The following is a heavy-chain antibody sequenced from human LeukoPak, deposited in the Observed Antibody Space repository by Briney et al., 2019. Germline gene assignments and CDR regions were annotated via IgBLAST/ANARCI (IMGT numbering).Heavy chain of an antibody. D-gene: IGHD3-10*01. Sequence: GGSLRLSCAASGFTFSSYSMNWVRQAPGKGLEWVSSISSSSSYIYYADSVKGRFTISRDNAKNSLYLQMNSLRAEDTAVYYCARDHGSGSYSLDYWGQGTLVTVSS. CDR1: GFTFSSYS. J-gene: IGHJ4*02. CDR2: ISSSSSYI. CDR3: ARDHGSGSYSLDY. V-gene: IGHV3-21*01.